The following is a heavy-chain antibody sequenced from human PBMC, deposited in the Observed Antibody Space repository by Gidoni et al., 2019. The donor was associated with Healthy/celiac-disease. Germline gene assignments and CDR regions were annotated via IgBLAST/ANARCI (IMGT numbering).Heavy chain of an antibody. D-gene: IGHD6-19*01. CDR3: ATVAGYSSGWGFDY. V-gene: IGHV1-24*01. CDR2: FDPEDGET. CDR1: GYTLTELS. J-gene: IGHJ4*02. Sequence: QVQLVPSGAEVTKPGASVKVSCKVSGYTLTELSMHWVRQAPGKGLEWMGGFDPEDGETIYAQKFQGRVTMTEDTSTETADMERSSLRAEDTAVYYCATVAGYSSGWGFDYWGQGTLVTVSS.